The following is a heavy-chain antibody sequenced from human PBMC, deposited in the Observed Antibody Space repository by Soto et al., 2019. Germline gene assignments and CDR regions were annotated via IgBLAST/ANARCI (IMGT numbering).Heavy chain of an antibody. D-gene: IGHD4-17*01. V-gene: IGHV3-23*01. CDR3: ANHGGFEI. Sequence: EVQLLESGGGLVQPGGSLRLSCAASGFTFSTSGMSWVRQAPGKGLEWVSSISGSGDYTNYADSVKGRFTISRDNSKNTLYLQINSLTAEYTAVYYCANHGGFEIWGQGTMVAVSS. CDR2: ISGSGDYT. J-gene: IGHJ3*02. CDR1: GFTFSTSG.